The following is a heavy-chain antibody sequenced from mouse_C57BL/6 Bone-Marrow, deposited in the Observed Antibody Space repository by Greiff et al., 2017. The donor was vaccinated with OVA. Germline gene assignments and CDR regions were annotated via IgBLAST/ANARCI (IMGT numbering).Heavy chain of an antibody. Sequence: QVQLQQSGAELARPGASVKLSCKASGYTFTSYGISWVKQRTGQGLEWIGEIYPRSGNTYYNEKFKGTATLTADKSSSTAYMELRSLTSEDSAVYFCAILLRYYFDYWGQGTTRTVSS. V-gene: IGHV1-81*01. CDR1: GYTFTSYG. J-gene: IGHJ2*01. CDR2: IYPRSGNT. CDR3: AILLRYYFDY. D-gene: IGHD1-1*01.